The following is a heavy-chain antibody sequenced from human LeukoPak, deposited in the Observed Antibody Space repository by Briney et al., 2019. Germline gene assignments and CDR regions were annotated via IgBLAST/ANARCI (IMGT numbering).Heavy chain of an antibody. Sequence: PGGSLRLSCAGSGSSFNYYDMNWVRQAPGKGLEWVSSISPKSDFIYYSDLVRGRFTISRDNAENSLYLQMNSLRAEDTAVYYCARADCSSSTCYLRRSWFDPWGQGTLVTVSS. CDR1: GSSFNYYD. J-gene: IGHJ5*02. CDR2: ISPKSDFI. CDR3: ARADCSSSTCYLRRSWFDP. V-gene: IGHV3-21*01. D-gene: IGHD2-2*01.